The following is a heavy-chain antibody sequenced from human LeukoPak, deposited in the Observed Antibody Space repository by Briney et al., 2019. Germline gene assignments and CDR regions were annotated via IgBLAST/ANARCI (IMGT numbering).Heavy chain of an antibody. CDR2: LIPIFGTA. D-gene: IGHD4-17*01. CDR1: GGTFSIYA. Sequence: SVKVSCKASGGTFSIYAISWVRQAPGQGLEWMGRLIPIFGTANYTQKFQGRVTITADKSTSTAYMELSSLRSEDTAGYYCAIRPTTVTTFYFDYWGQGTLVTVSS. CDR3: AIRPTTVTTFYFDY. V-gene: IGHV1-69*06. J-gene: IGHJ4*02.